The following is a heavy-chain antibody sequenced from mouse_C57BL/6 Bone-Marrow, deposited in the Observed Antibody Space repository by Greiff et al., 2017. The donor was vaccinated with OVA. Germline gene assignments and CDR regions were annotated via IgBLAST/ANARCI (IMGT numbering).Heavy chain of an antibody. CDR2: SRNKANDYTT. D-gene: IGHD2-4*01. Sequence: EVKVVESGGGLVQSGRSLRLSCATSGFTFSDFYMEWVRQAPGKGLEWIAASRNKANDYTTEYSASVKGRFIVSRDTSQSILYLQMNALRAEDTAIYYCARDAEWDDYDGDWYFDVWGTGTTVTVSS. CDR1: GFTFSDFY. V-gene: IGHV7-1*01. J-gene: IGHJ1*03. CDR3: ARDAEWDDYDGDWYFDV.